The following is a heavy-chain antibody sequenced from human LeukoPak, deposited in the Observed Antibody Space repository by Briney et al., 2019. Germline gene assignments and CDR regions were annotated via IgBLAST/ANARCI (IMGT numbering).Heavy chain of an antibody. CDR2: IYYSGST. CDR1: GGSISSYY. J-gene: IGHJ6*03. Sequence: SETLSLTCTVSGGSISSYYWSWIRQPPGKGLEWIGYIYYSGSTNYNPSLKSRVTISVDTSKNQFSLKLSSVTAADTAVYYCARTSSGSPNWYYYYYMDVWGKGTTVTVSS. CDR3: ARTSSGSPNWYYYYYMDV. V-gene: IGHV4-59*01. D-gene: IGHD3-10*01.